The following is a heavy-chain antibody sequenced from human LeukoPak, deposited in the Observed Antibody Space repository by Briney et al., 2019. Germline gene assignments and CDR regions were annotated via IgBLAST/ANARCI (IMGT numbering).Heavy chain of an antibody. CDR3: ARDLTTAVTPVCHH. D-gene: IGHD4-23*01. V-gene: IGHV3-48*01. J-gene: IGHJ5*02. Sequence: PGGSLRLSCAASGFTFSSYSMNWVRQAPGKGLEWVSYISSSSSTIYYADSVKGRFTISRDNAKNSLYLQMNSLRAEDTAVYYCARDLTTAVTPVCHHWGQGTLVTVSS. CDR1: GFTFSSYS. CDR2: ISSSSSTI.